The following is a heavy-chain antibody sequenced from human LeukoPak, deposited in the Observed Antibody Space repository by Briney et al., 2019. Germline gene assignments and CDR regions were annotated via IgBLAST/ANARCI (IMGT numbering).Heavy chain of an antibody. Sequence: SLRLSCAASGITLDDYSIQWVRQTSGKGLEWVSGISWNSGSIGYADSVKGRFTISRDNAKNSLYLQMNSLRAEDTALFYCAKSSAIRLWEGGFDYWGQGTLVTVSS. CDR1: GITLDDYS. V-gene: IGHV3-9*01. CDR2: ISWNSGSI. CDR3: AKSSAIRLWEGGFDY. J-gene: IGHJ4*02. D-gene: IGHD5-18*01.